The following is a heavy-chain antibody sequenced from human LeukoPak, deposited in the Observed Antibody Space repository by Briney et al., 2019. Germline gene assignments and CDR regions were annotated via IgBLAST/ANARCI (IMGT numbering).Heavy chain of an antibody. V-gene: IGHV1-2*02. D-gene: IGHD5-24*01. CDR3: ARDRGEMATIFFDF. Sequence: ASVKVSCKASGYTFTGYYMHWVRQAPGQGLEWMGWINPNSGGTNYAQKVQGRVTMTTDTSTSTAYMELRSLRSDDTAVYYCARDRGEMATIFFDFWGQGTLVTVSS. CDR1: GYTFTGYY. J-gene: IGHJ4*02. CDR2: INPNSGGT.